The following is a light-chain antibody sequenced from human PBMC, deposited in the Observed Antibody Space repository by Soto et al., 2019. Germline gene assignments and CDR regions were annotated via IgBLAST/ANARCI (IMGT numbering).Light chain of an antibody. J-gene: IGKJ4*01. V-gene: IGKV3-15*01. CDR2: GAP. Sequence: EMVMTQSPATLSVSPGERATLSCRASQSVSTKVAWYQQKPGQAPSLLIYGAPTRATGIPARFSGSGSGTEFTLTISSLQSEDFAVYYCQQYSNWPPVTFGGGTKVDIK. CDR3: QQYSNWPPVT. CDR1: QSVSTK.